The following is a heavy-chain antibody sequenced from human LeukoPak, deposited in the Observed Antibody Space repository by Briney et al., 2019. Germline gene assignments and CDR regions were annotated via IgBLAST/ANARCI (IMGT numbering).Heavy chain of an antibody. CDR3: ARAETKYYYDSSGYYFGAFDI. Sequence: GESLKISCKGPGYSFTSYWIGWVRQMPGKGPEWMGIIHPGDSDTRYSPSFQGQVTISADKSISTAYLQWSSLKASDTAMYYCARAETKYYYDSSGYYFGAFDIWGQGTMVTVSS. J-gene: IGHJ3*02. V-gene: IGHV5-51*01. CDR2: IHPGDSDT. CDR1: GYSFTSYW. D-gene: IGHD3-22*01.